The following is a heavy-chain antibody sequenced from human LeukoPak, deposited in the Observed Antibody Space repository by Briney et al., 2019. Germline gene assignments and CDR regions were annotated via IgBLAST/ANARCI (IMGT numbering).Heavy chain of an antibody. CDR3: CGSVLYSSYYFDY. Sequence: GGSLRLSCAASGFTFSSYEMNWVRQAPGKGLEWVSYISSSGSTIYYADSVKGRFTISRDNAKNSLYLQMSSLRAEDTAVYYCCGSVLYSSYYFDYWGQGTLVTVSS. CDR2: ISSSGSTI. D-gene: IGHD5-18*01. V-gene: IGHV3-48*03. J-gene: IGHJ4*02. CDR1: GFTFSSYE.